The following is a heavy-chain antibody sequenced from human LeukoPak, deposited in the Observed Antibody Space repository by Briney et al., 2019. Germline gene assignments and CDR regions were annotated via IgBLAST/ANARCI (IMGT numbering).Heavy chain of an antibody. D-gene: IGHD2-2*01. J-gene: IGHJ6*02. V-gene: IGHV3-74*01. CDR1: GFTFSNYW. CDR2: ISTDGKST. CDR3: VRDYQFIQEV. Sequence: GGSLRLSCVASGFTFSNYWMLWVRQAPGKGLMWVSLISTDGKSTRYAESVKGRFAISRDNAKNALYLQMDILRVEDTALYFCVRDYQFIQEVWGQGTTVTVSS.